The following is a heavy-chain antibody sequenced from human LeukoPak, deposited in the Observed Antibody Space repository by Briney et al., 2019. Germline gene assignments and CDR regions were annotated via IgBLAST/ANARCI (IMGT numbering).Heavy chain of an antibody. J-gene: IGHJ4*02. D-gene: IGHD6-19*01. V-gene: IGHV3-23*01. CDR2: IGGSGDKT. CDR1: GFTFNRNA. Sequence: GGSLRLSCAASGFTFNRNAISWVRQAPGKGLEWVSTIGGSGDKTFYADSVKGRFTVYRDNYKNMVHVQMNSLTGEDTALYYCVRRGDASSGWGDHDFWGQGALDTVSS. CDR3: VRRGDASSGWGDHDF.